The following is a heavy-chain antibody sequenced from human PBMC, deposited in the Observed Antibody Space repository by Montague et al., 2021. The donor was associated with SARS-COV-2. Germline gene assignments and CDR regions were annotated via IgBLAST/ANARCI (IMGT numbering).Heavy chain of an antibody. J-gene: IGHJ5*02. V-gene: IGHV3-21*01. Sequence: SLRLSCAASGFTFSSYSMNWVRQTPGKGLEWLSSISSSSSYIYYADSVKGRFTISRDNAKNSLYLQMNSLRAEDTAVYYCARDRYYDILTGYWEFDPWGQGTLVTVSS. D-gene: IGHD3-9*01. CDR3: ARDRYYDILTGYWEFDP. CDR1: GFTFSSYS. CDR2: ISSSSSYI.